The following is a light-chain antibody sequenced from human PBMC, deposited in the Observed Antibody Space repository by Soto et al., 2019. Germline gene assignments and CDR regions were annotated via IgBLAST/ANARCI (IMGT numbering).Light chain of an antibody. CDR2: SNN. CDR1: SSNIGSNT. V-gene: IGLV1-44*01. J-gene: IGLJ2*01. CDR3: AAWDDSLNGVV. Sequence: SVLTQPPSASGTPGQRVTISCSGSSSNIGSNTVNWYQQLPGTAPKLLIYSNNQRPSGVPDRLSGSKSGTSASLAISGLQSEDEADYYCAAWDDSLNGVVFGGGTKLTVL.